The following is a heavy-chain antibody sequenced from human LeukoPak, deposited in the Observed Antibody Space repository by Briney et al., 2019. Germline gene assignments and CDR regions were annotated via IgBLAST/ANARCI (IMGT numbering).Heavy chain of an antibody. Sequence: PSETLSFTCTVSGGSISSYYWSWIRQPPGKGLEWIGYIYYSGSTNYNPSLESRVTISVDTSKNQFSLKLSSVTAADTAVYYCAGSIAAAGTGYYYYGMDGWGQGTTVTVSS. CDR2: IYYSGST. D-gene: IGHD6-13*01. CDR3: AGSIAAAGTGYYYYGMDG. J-gene: IGHJ6*02. V-gene: IGHV4-59*08. CDR1: GGSISSYY.